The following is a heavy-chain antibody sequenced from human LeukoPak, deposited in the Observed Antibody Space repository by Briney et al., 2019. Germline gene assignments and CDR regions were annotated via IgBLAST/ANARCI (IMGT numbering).Heavy chain of an antibody. Sequence: GASVKVSRKASGYTFTSYYMHRVRQAPGQGLEWMGIINPSGGSTSYAQKFQGRVTMTRDTSTSTVYMELSSLRSEDTAVYYCARDVKYRGWWFDPWGQGTLVTVSS. CDR1: GYTFTSYY. V-gene: IGHV1-46*01. J-gene: IGHJ5*02. D-gene: IGHD2-2*01. CDR3: ARDVKYRGWWFDP. CDR2: INPSGGST.